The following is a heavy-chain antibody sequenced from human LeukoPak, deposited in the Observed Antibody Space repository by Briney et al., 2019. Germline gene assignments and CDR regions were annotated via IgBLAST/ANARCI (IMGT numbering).Heavy chain of an antibody. CDR1: GFTFSDYY. V-gene: IGHV3-11*04. J-gene: IGHJ4*02. D-gene: IGHD2-2*01. CDR3: AREEGYCSSTSCNGYFDY. CDR2: ISNSGTAI. Sequence: GGSLRLSCAASGFTFSDYYMSWIRQAPGKGLEWVSSISNSGTAIYYADSVKGRFSISRDNSKNTLYLQMNSLRAEDTAVYYCAREEGYCSSTSCNGYFDYWGQGTLVTVSS.